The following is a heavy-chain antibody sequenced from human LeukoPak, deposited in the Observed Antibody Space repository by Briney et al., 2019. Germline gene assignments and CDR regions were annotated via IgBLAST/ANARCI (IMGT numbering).Heavy chain of an antibody. V-gene: IGHV1-46*01. CDR3: ARDNSLRDTAWWFDP. CDR1: GYTFTGYF. J-gene: IGHJ5*02. CDR2: INPSGDNT. D-gene: IGHD5-24*01. Sequence: ASVKVSCTASGYTFTGYFMHWVRQAPGQGLEWIGIINPSGDNTWYAQKFQGRVTMTRDMATSTDYLEVSSLRSEDTAVYYCARDNSLRDTAWWFDPWGQGTLVTVSS.